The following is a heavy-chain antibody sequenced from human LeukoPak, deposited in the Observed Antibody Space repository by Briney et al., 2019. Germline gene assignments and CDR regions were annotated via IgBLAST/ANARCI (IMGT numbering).Heavy chain of an antibody. D-gene: IGHD6-19*01. CDR1: GGSISSYY. J-gene: IGHJ4*02. V-gene: IGHV4-39*07. CDR2: IYYSGST. Sequence: SETLSLTCTVSGGSISSYYWGWIRQPPGKGLEWIGSIYYSGSTYYNPSLKSRVTISVDTSKNQFSLKLSSVTAADTAVYYCAREKSGWYDYWGQGTLVTVSS. CDR3: AREKSGWYDY.